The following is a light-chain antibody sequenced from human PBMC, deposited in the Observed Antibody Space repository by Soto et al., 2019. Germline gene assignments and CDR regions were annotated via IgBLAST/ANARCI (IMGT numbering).Light chain of an antibody. Sequence: DIQMTQSPSALSASVGDRVTITCRASQSVSNWLAWYRQKPGEAPKLLIYEGSTLERGVPSRFIGRGSATEFSLTISSLQADDFATVYFQQYYTYSRAFGQGTKV. CDR1: QSVSNW. CDR2: EGS. CDR3: QQYYTYSRA. V-gene: IGKV1-5*03. J-gene: IGKJ1*01.